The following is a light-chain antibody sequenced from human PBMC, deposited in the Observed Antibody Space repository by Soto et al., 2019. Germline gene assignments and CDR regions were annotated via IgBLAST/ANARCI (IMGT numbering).Light chain of an antibody. Sequence: DVVMSQSPVSLSVTPGQPASISCRSSESLLYSDGKTYLSWFQQRPGQSPRRLIYKVFDRDSGVPDRFSGSGSGADFTLKISRVEAEDVGIYYCMQGTNWPPTFGQGTKVDI. CDR1: ESLLYSDGKTY. J-gene: IGKJ2*01. CDR2: KVF. V-gene: IGKV2-30*01. CDR3: MQGTNWPPT.